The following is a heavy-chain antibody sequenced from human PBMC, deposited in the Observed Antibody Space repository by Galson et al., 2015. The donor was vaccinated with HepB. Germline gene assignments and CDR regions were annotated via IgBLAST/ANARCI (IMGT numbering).Heavy chain of an antibody. J-gene: IGHJ5*02. D-gene: IGHD6-19*01. CDR3: ARVVTGYSSGWYVGGWFDP. CDR2: IYYSGST. Sequence: SETLSLTCTVSGGSISSYYWSWIRQPPGKGLEWIGYIYYSGSTNYNPSLKSRVTISVDTSKNQFSLKLSSVTAADTAVYYCARVVTGYSSGWYVGGWFDPWGQGTLVTVSS. V-gene: IGHV4-59*01. CDR1: GGSISSYY.